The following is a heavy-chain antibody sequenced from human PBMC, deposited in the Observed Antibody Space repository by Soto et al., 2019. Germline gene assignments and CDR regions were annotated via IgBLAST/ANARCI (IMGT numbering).Heavy chain of an antibody. D-gene: IGHD3-22*01. CDR2: IYYSGNT. CDR3: ARIDPGYYDSSGYYFDY. J-gene: IGHJ4*02. V-gene: IGHV4-31*03. CDR1: DGSISSGGYY. Sequence: SETLSLTCSVSDGSISSGGYYWSWIRHHPGKGLEWIGYIYYSGNTYYNPSLKSRLTISVDTSKNQFSLKLSSVTAADTAVYYCARIDPGYYDSSGYYFDYWGQGTLVTVSS.